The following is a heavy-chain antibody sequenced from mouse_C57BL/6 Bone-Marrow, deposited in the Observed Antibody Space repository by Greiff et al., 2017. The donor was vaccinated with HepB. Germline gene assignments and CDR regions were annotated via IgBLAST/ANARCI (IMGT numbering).Heavy chain of an antibody. CDR2: ISDGGSYT. J-gene: IGHJ2*01. CDR3: AREGGSVFDY. V-gene: IGHV5-4*01. CDR1: GFTFSSYA. D-gene: IGHD1-1*01. Sequence: LVESGGGLVKPGGSLKLSCAASGFTFSSYAMSWVRQTPEKRLEWVATISDGGSYTYYPDNVKGRFTISRDNAKNNLYLQMSHLKSEDTAMYYCAREGGSVFDYWGQGTTLTVSS.